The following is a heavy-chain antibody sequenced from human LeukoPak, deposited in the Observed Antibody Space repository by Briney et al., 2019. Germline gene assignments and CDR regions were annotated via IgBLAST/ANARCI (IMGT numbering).Heavy chain of an antibody. CDR3: PREGRSYYDAAGSYYASPCTFDY. D-gene: IGHD3-10*01. V-gene: IGHV4-34*01. Sequence: PSETLSLTCAVYGGSFSGYYWSWIRQPPGKGLEWIGEINHSGSTNYNPSLKSRVTISVDTSKNQFSLKLSSVTAADAAVYYCPREGRSYYDAAGSYYASPCTFDYWGQGNLVTVSS. J-gene: IGHJ4*02. CDR2: INHSGST. CDR1: GGSFSGYY.